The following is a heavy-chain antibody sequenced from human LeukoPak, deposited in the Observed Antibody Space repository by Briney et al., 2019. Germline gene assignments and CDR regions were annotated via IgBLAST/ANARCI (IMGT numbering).Heavy chain of an antibody. CDR3: ARGFIAVAVAADY. CDR2: IYYSGST. J-gene: IGHJ4*02. CDR1: GGSISSYY. Sequence: SETLSLTCTVSGGSISSYYWSWIRQPPGKGLEGIGYIYYSGSTNYNPSLKSRVTISVDTSKNQFSLKLSSVTAADTAVYYCARGFIAVAVAADYWGQGTLVTVSS. D-gene: IGHD6-19*01. V-gene: IGHV4-59*01.